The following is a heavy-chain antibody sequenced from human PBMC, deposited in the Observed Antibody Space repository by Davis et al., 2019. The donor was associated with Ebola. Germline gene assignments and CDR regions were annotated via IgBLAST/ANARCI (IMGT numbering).Heavy chain of an antibody. CDR2: TGHSGNT. D-gene: IGHD3-10*01. V-gene: IGHV4-34*01. CDR1: GDSFSDYF. J-gene: IGHJ4*02. Sequence: MPGGSLRLSCAVYGDSFSDYFWSWIRQPPGKGLEWIGETGHSGNTNYNPSLKSRVTISIDTSKKQISLNLTSVTAADTAVYYCARGQSGSDYSLWQYWGQGTLVTVTS. CDR3: ARGQSGSDYSLWQY.